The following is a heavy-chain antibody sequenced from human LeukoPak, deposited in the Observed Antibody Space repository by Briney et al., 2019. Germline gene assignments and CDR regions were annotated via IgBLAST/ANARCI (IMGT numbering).Heavy chain of an antibody. D-gene: IGHD3-10*01. CDR2: IWYDGSNK. CDR1: GFTFSSYG. CDR3: ARDRSGSFFDY. Sequence: GGSLRLSCAASGFTFSSYGMHWVRQAPGKGLEWVAVIWYDGSNKYYADSVKGRFTISRDNSKDTLYLQMNSLRAEDTAVYYCARDRSGSFFDYWGQGTLVTVSS. J-gene: IGHJ4*02. V-gene: IGHV3-33*01.